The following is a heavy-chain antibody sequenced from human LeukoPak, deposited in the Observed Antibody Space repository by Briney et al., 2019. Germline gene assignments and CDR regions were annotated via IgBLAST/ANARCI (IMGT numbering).Heavy chain of an antibody. CDR2: IYYTGST. Sequence: PSETLSLTCTVSSGSISSNNYYWGWIRPPPGKGLEWIGSIYYTGSTFYNPSLKSRVTMSLDALKNQFTLKVTSVTATDTAVYYCARLVSYDVLTENFYKYYIDVWGKGTTVTVSS. CDR1: SGSISSNNYY. J-gene: IGHJ6*03. V-gene: IGHV4-39*01. D-gene: IGHD3-9*01. CDR3: ARLVSYDVLTENFYKYYIDV.